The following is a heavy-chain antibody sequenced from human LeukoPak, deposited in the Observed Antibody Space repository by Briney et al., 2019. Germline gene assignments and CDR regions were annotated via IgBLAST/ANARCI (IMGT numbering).Heavy chain of an antibody. D-gene: IGHD3-3*01. J-gene: IGHJ4*02. CDR2: IIPIFGSG. Sequence: ASEKVSCKASGGIFANYAISWVRKAPGQGLEGMGGIIPIFGSGHSAQKFQGRLTITADESTRTTYMELSSLRSEDTAVYYCAKGHDDFRQFDFWGQGTLVIVSS. CDR1: GGIFANYA. CDR3: AKGHDDFRQFDF. V-gene: IGHV1-69*01.